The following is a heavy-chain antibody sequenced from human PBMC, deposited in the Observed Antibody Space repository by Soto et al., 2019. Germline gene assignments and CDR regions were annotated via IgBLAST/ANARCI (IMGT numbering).Heavy chain of an antibody. Sequence: QVQLQESGPGLVKPSQTLSLTCTVSGGSISSGDYYWSWIRQPPGKGLEWIGYIYYRGSTYYNPSLKSRVTISVDTSKNQFSLKLSSVTAADTAVYYCARDPYCSGGSCYFEYYYYGMDVWGQGTTVTVSS. J-gene: IGHJ6*02. CDR2: IYYRGST. CDR3: ARDPYCSGGSCYFEYYYYGMDV. V-gene: IGHV4-30-4*01. D-gene: IGHD2-15*01. CDR1: GGSISSGDYY.